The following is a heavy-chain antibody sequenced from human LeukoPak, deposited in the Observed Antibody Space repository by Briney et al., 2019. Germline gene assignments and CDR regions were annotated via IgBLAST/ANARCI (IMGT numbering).Heavy chain of an antibody. Sequence: ASVTVSFTTSGYSFTDYYMHWVRQAPGQGPERMGWISAYKGNTNYAQKLQGRVTRTTDTSTSTAYMELRSLRSDDTAVYYCAREVADYYDSSGYYYRYFHHWGQGTLVTVSS. CDR3: AREVADYYDSSGYYYRYFHH. J-gene: IGHJ1*01. D-gene: IGHD3-22*01. CDR2: ISAYKGNT. CDR1: GYSFTDYY. V-gene: IGHV1-18*04.